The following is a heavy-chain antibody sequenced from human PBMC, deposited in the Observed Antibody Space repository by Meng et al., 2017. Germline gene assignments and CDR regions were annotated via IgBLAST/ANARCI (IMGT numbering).Heavy chain of an antibody. CDR1: GFTFSSYA. CDR3: ARVRYGRATRRAFDI. J-gene: IGHJ3*02. V-gene: IGHV3-30*01. CDR2: ISYDGSNK. Sequence: GESLKISCAASGFTFSSYAMHWVRQAPGKGLEWVAVISYDGSNKYYADSVKGRFTISRDNSKNTLYLQMNSLRAEDTAVYYCARVRYGRATRRAFDIWGQGTMVTVSS. D-gene: IGHD3-10*02.